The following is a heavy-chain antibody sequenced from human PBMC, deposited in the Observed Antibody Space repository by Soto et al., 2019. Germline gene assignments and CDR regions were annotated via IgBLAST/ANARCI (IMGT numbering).Heavy chain of an antibody. D-gene: IGHD2-2*01. Sequence: PSETLSLTCAVSGGSIRRGGYFWSCIRQPPGKVLEWIGYMYHSGSTYYNPSLKSRVTISIDRSKNQFSLKLSSVTAADTAVYYCARVPDYWALRILVTVSS. V-gene: IGHV4-30-2*01. CDR3: ARVPDY. CDR1: GGSIRRGGYF. J-gene: IGHJ4*02. CDR2: MYHSGST.